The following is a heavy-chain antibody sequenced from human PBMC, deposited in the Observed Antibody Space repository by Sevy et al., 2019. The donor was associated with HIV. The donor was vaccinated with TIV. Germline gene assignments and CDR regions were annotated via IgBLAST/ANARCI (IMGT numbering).Heavy chain of an antibody. D-gene: IGHD2-21*02. Sequence: SETLSLTCAVSGYSISSGYYWGWIRQPPGKGLEWIGSIYHSGSTYYNPSLKSRVTISVDTSKNQFSLKLSSVTAADTAVYYCARDLGDGGNSVWFDPWGQGTLVTVSS. CDR3: ARDLGDGGNSVWFDP. V-gene: IGHV4-38-2*02. CDR2: IYHSGST. CDR1: GYSISSGYY. J-gene: IGHJ5*02.